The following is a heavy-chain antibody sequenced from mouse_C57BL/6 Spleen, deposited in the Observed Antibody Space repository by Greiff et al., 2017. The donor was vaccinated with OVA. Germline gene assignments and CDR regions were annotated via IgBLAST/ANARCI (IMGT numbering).Heavy chain of an antibody. CDR3: AHYDWFAY. CDR1: GYTFTDYY. V-gene: IGHV1-26*01. D-gene: IGHD2-4*01. Sequence: EVQLQQSGPELVKPGASVKISCKASGYTFTDYYMNWVKQSHGKSLEWIGDINPNNGGTSYNQKFKGKATLTVDKSSSTAYMELRSLTSEDSAVYYCAHYDWFAYWGQGTLVTVSA. CDR2: INPNNGGT. J-gene: IGHJ3*01.